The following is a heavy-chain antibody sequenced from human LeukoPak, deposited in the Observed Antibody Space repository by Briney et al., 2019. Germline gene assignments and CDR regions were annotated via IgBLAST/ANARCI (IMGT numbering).Heavy chain of an antibody. Sequence: GGSLRLSCAASGFTFSSDGMSWVRQAPGKGLVWVSALSGSGSTTYYADSVKGRFTISRDNSKNTLFLEMNSLRVEDTAVYYCAKAGYTSSWPLDYWGQGTQVTVSS. CDR2: LSGSGSTT. V-gene: IGHV3-23*01. J-gene: IGHJ4*02. D-gene: IGHD6-13*01. CDR3: AKAGYTSSWPLDY. CDR1: GFTFSSDG.